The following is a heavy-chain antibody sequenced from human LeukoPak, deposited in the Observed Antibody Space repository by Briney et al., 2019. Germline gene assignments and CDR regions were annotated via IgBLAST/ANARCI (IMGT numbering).Heavy chain of an antibody. Sequence: ASVKVSCKASGYTFTTYAMNWVRQAPGQGLEWMGCINTNTGNPAYAQGFTGRFVFSLDTSVSTAYLQISSLKADDTAVYYCAREIAIGRAAMEGLLHWGQGTLVTVSS. V-gene: IGHV7-4-1*02. CDR3: AREIAIGRAAMEGLLH. D-gene: IGHD3-3*01. J-gene: IGHJ4*02. CDR2: INTNTGNP. CDR1: GYTFTTYA.